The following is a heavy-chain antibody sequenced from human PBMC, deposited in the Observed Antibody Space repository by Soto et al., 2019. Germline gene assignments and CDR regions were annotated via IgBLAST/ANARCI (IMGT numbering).Heavy chain of an antibody. V-gene: IGHV3-23*01. Sequence: QPGGSLRLSCAASGFTFSDYAMSWVRQSPGKGLEWVSAIIDSGGNTYYEDSVKGRFTISRDNSKNTLYLQMNSLRAEDTAVYYCAKGAGYDSSGYYYALFDSWGQGALVTVSS. CDR2: IIDSGGNT. CDR3: AKGAGYDSSGYYYALFDS. CDR1: GFTFSDYA. D-gene: IGHD3-22*01. J-gene: IGHJ4*02.